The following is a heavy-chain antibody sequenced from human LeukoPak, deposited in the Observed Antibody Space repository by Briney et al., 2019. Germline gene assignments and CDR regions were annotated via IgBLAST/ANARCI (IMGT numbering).Heavy chain of an antibody. CDR2: IHYSGSA. J-gene: IGHJ4*02. CDR3: ARDDHSNYRFDY. D-gene: IGHD4-11*01. Sequence: AETLSLTCTVSGGSISSHYWGWTRQSPGKGLEWIGYIHYSGSATYNPSLKSRVTISVDTSKNQFSLRLSSVTAADTAVYYCARDDHSNYRFDYWGQGALVTISA. V-gene: IGHV4-59*11. CDR1: GGSISSHY.